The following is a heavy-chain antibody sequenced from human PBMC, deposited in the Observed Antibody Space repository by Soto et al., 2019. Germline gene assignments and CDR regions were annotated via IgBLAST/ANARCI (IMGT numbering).Heavy chain of an antibody. V-gene: IGHV2-5*02. CDR3: EHIVVAGLGYYFDD. D-gene: IGHD6-19*01. CDR2: IYWDDDK. CDR1: GFSLSSTRMA. Sequence: QITLKESGPTLVKPTQTLTLTCTFSGFSLSSTRMAVGWIRQPPGKALEWLALIYWDDDKRYSPFLKSRPTITMATSKNQVVLKMHNMDPGDAARYDCEHIVVAGLGYYFDDWGQGTLVTVSS. J-gene: IGHJ4*02.